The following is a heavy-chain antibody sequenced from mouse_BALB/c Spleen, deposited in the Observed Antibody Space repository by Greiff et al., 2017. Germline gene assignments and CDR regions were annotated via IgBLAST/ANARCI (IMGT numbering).Heavy chain of an antibody. CDR2: ISTYYGDA. CDR1: GYTFTDYA. V-gene: IGHV1S137*01. D-gene: IGHD1-1*01. CDR3: ARHYYGSSLYAMDY. J-gene: IGHJ4*01. Sequence: VQLQQSGAELVRPGVSVKISCKGSGYTFTDYAMHWVKQSHAKSLEWIGVISTYYGDASYNQKFKGKATMTVDKSSSTAYMELARLTSEDSAIYYCARHYYGSSLYAMDYWGQGTSVTVSS.